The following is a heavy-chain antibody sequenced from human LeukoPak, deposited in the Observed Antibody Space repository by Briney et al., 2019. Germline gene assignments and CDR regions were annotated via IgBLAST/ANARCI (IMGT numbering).Heavy chain of an antibody. CDR1: GFTFSSYA. Sequence: GGSLRLSCAASGFTFSSYAMSWVRQAPGKGLEWVSAISGSGGSTYYADSVKGRFTISRDNSKNTLYLQMNSLRAEDTAVYYCAKVDTAMGRGRIHHGSLGFDYWGQGTLVTVSS. CDR2: ISGSGGST. J-gene: IGHJ4*02. V-gene: IGHV3-23*01. D-gene: IGHD5-18*01. CDR3: AKVDTAMGRGRIHHGSLGFDY.